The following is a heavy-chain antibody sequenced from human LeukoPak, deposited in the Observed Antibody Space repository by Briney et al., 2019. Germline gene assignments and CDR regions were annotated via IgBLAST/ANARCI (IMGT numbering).Heavy chain of an antibody. CDR1: GGSISNYY. D-gene: IGHD6-13*01. CDR3: ARDRGVSSSWHFDY. Sequence: PSETLSLTCAVSGGSISNYYWSWIRQPPGTGLEWVWYIYHSGGTIYSPYPTRRVTISSDTTKNKLSVMRTSMTAADTAVYYCARDRGVSSSWHFDYWGQGTLVTVSS. V-gene: IGHV4-59*12. CDR2: IYHSGGT. J-gene: IGHJ4*02.